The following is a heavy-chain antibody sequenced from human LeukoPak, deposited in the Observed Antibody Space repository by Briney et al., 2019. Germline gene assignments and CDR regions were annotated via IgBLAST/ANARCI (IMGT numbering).Heavy chain of an antibody. CDR1: GGSISSSSYY. CDR2: IYYSGST. V-gene: IGHV4-39*07. J-gene: IGHJ6*03. D-gene: IGHD3-10*01. CDR3: ARLYYYGSGSYYQVKPFSYYYYMDV. Sequence: PSETLSLTCTVSGGSISSSSYYWGWIRQPPGKGLEWIGSIYYSGSTYYNPSLKSRVTISVDTSKNQFSLKLSSVTAADTAVYYCARLYYYGSGSYYQVKPFSYYYYMDVWGKGTTVTISS.